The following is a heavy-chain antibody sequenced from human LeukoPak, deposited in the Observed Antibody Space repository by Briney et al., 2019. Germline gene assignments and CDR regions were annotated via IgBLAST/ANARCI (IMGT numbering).Heavy chain of an antibody. D-gene: IGHD4-23*01. CDR1: GFTFSSCG. Sequence: PGGSLILSCAASGFTFSSCGMHWVRQAPGKGLEWVAVISYDGSNKYYADSVKGRFTISRDNSKNTLYLQMNSLRAEDTAVYYCAKDQATVVSLFDYWGQGTLVTVSS. CDR2: ISYDGSNK. V-gene: IGHV3-30*18. J-gene: IGHJ4*02. CDR3: AKDQATVVSLFDY.